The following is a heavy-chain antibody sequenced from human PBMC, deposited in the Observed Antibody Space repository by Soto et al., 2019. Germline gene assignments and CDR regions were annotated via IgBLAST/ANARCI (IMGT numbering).Heavy chain of an antibody. CDR3: AHIGISTWFTY. V-gene: IGHV2-5*02. CDR2: IYWDDDK. Sequence: SGPTLVNPTQTLTLTCTFSGFSLNTRGVGVGWIRQPPGKALEWLALIYWDDDKRYSPSLRSRLTITKDTSKNQVVLTLTNMDPVDTATYYCAHIGISTWFTYWGQGTLVTVSS. CDR1: GFSLNTRGVG. J-gene: IGHJ4*02. D-gene: IGHD3-10*01.